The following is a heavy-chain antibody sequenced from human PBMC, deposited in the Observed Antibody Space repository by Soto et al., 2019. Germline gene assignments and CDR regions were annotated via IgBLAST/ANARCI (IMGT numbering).Heavy chain of an antibody. V-gene: IGHV3-74*03. D-gene: IGHD5-12*01. CDR3: ARDGYDYASGKFAS. J-gene: IGHJ4*02. CDR1: GFSFSSHW. CDR2: MNSDGSSV. Sequence: EVQLVESGGGLVQPGGSLRLSCVASGFSFSSHWMHWVRQAPGKGLVWVARMNSDGSSVAYADSVKGRFTISRDTSKNALFLQTNSLRAEETAIYYCARDGYDYASGKFASWGQGNLVTVSS.